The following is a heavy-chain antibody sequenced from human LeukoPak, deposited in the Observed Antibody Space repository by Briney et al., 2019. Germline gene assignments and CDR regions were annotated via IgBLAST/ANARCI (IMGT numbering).Heavy chain of an antibody. CDR3: TTQYYYDSSGYLDY. J-gene: IGHJ4*02. Sequence: GGSLRLFCAASGFTFSNAWMSWVRQAPGKGLEWVGRIKSKTDGGTTDYAAPVRGRFTISRDESKNTLYLQMNSLKTEDTAVYYCTTQYYYDSSGYLDYWGQGTLVTVSS. CDR2: IKSKTDGGTT. D-gene: IGHD3-22*01. CDR1: GFTFSNAW. V-gene: IGHV3-15*01.